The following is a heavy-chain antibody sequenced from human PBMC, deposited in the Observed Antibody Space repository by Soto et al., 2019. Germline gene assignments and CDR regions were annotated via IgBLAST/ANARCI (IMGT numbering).Heavy chain of an antibody. J-gene: IGHJ4*02. Sequence: SVKVSCTASGYTFTSYGICSVRQTPRQGVEWMGWISAYNGNTNYAHKLQGRGTMTTDTSTCTDYMELRSLRCEATDVYYCERGEGFQSVVVVDSSIIDLDYCGQGTLVTVSS. CDR2: ISAYNGNT. CDR3: ERGEGFQSVVVVDSSIIDLDY. CDR1: GYTFTSYG. D-gene: IGHD2-15*01. V-gene: IGHV1-18*01.